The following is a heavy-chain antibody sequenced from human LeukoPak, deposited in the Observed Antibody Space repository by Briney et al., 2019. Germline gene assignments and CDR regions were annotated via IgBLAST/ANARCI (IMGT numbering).Heavy chain of an antibody. V-gene: IGHV1-2*02. CDR2: IGPHSRLT. Sequence: ASMKVSCKSSGFTFDDHYIHWMRQAPGQGLEWLGYIGPHSRLTSSPQVFQARVTMTRDTSIATAYMELIGLTSDDTAVYYCAREGNGLLSKNFDYWGQGTLVTVSS. D-gene: IGHD2/OR15-2a*01. CDR3: AREGNGLLSKNFDY. CDR1: GFTFDDHY. J-gene: IGHJ4*02.